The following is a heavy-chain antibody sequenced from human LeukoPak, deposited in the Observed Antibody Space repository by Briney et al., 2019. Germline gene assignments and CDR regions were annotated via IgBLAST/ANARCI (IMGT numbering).Heavy chain of an antibody. V-gene: IGHV3-64D*06. D-gene: IGHD3-10*01. J-gene: IGHJ4*02. CDR1: GFTFSSYA. CDR2: ISSNGGST. Sequence: PGGSLRLPCSASGFTFSSYAMHWVRQAPGKGLEYVSAISSNGGSTYYADSVKGRFTISGDNSKNTLYLQMSSLRAEDTAVYYCVKGGDELTYYFDYWGQGTLVTVSS. CDR3: VKGGDELTYYFDY.